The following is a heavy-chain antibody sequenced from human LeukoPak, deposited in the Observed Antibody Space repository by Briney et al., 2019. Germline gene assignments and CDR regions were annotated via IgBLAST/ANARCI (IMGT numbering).Heavy chain of an antibody. J-gene: IGHJ4*02. V-gene: IGHV3-33*06. CDR1: GFTFSSYG. CDR2: IWYDGSNK. Sequence: GGSLRLSCAASGFTFSSYGTHWVRQAPGKGLEWVAVIWYDGSNKYYADSVKGRFTISRDNSKNTLYLQMNSLRAEDTAVYYCAKDLRGAADYWGQGTLVTVSS. CDR3: AKDLRGAADY. D-gene: IGHD1-26*01.